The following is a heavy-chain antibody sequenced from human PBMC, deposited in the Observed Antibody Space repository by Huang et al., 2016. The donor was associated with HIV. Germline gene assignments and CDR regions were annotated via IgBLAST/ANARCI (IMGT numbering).Heavy chain of an antibody. CDR3: AKESRWYSDLDN. CDR2: ISCDGSNG. J-gene: IGHJ4*02. D-gene: IGHD2-15*01. V-gene: IGHV3-30*18. CDR1: GFTFSNFG. Sequence: QVQLVESGGGVVQPGRSLRLSCAASGFTFSNFGMHWVRQAPGKGLEGVAVISCDGSNGYYSESVKGRFTIARDNPMDTLYLQMNSLRPDDTAVYYCAKESRWYSDLDNWGQGTLVTVSS.